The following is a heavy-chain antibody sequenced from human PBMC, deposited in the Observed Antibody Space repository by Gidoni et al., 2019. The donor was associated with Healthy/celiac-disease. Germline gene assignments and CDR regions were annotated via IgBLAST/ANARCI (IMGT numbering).Heavy chain of an antibody. CDR2: IHSGGST. J-gene: IGHJ4*02. Sequence: QEQLQESGPGLVKPSQTLSLTCTVHGGSISSGNYFWSWIRQPAGKGLEWIGRIHSGGSTNYNPSLKSRITITVDTSKNQISLKLNSVTAADTAVYYCARERAAAVLFDYWGQGTLVTVSS. D-gene: IGHD6-13*01. CDR3: ARERAAAVLFDY. CDR1: GGSISSGNYF. V-gene: IGHV4-61*02.